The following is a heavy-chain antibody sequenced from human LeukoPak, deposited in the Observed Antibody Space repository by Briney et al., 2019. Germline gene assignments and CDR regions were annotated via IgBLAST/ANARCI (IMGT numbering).Heavy chain of an antibody. J-gene: IGHJ4*02. D-gene: IGHD6-19*01. CDR3: ARDKSEGQGGWYVYIDY. CDR2: MAYDGSNK. CDR1: GFTFSSYA. V-gene: IGHV3-30*04. Sequence: PGGSLRLSCAASGFTFSSYAMHWVRQAPGKGLEWVAVMAYDGSNKYYADSVKGRFTISRDNSKNTVHLQLNSLRAEDTAVYYCARDKSEGQGGWYVYIDYWGQGTPVTVSS.